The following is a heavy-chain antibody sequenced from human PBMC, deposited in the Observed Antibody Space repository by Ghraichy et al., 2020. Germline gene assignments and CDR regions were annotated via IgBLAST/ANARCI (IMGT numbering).Heavy chain of an antibody. V-gene: IGHV3-74*01. D-gene: IGHD1-26*01. CDR1: GFTFSSYW. J-gene: IGHJ4*02. Sequence: ESLNISCAASGFTFSSYWMHWVRQAPGKGLVWVSRINSDGSSTNYADSVKGRFTISRDNAKNTLHLQMNSLRAEDTAMFYCVRGRRASYSLDYWGQGTLVTVSS. CDR2: INSDGSST. CDR3: VRGRRASYSLDY.